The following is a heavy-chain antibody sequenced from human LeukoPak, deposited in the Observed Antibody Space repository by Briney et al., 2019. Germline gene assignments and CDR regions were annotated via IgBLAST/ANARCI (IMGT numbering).Heavy chain of an antibody. V-gene: IGHV4-34*01. J-gene: IGHJ4*02. CDR1: GGSISSYY. D-gene: IGHD3-10*01. CDR2: INPSGSA. Sequence: SETLSLTCTVSGGSISSYYWSWIRQPPGKGLEWIGEINPSGSANYNPSLKSRVTISVDTSKNQFSLKLSSVTAADTAVYYCARFGTYWGQGTLVTVSS. CDR3: ARFGTY.